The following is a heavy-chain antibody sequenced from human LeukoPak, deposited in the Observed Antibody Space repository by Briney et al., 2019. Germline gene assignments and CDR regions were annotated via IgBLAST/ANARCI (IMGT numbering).Heavy chain of an antibody. Sequence: PGRSLRLSCAASGFTFDDYAMHWVRHAPGKGLEWVSGISWNSGSIGYADSVKGRFTISRDNAKNSLYLQMNSLRAEDTAVYYCAREGGWYSSSWYFYYYYGMDVWGQGTTVTVSS. CDR1: GFTFDDYA. J-gene: IGHJ6*02. V-gene: IGHV3-9*01. CDR2: ISWNSGSI. D-gene: IGHD6-13*01. CDR3: AREGGWYSSSWYFYYYYGMDV.